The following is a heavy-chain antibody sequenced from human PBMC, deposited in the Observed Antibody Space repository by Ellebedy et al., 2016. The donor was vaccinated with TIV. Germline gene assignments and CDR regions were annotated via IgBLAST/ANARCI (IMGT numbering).Heavy chain of an antibody. CDR2: MNPNSGNA. Sequence: ASVKVSCKASGYTFINYDINWVRQATGQGLEWMGWMNPNSGNAGYAQKFQGRVTITRSTSMSTAHMELSSLRSEDTAVYYCASLGFDYWGQGALVTVSS. CDR3: ASLGFDY. CDR1: GYTFINYD. J-gene: IGHJ4*02. V-gene: IGHV1-8*03.